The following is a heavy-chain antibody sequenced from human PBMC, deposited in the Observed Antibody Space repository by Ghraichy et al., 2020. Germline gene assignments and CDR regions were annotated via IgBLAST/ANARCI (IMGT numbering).Heavy chain of an antibody. Sequence: SETLSLTCAVSGGSFSSYYWSWIRQPPGKGLEWIGDIHHSGRTNYNPSLKSRVTISVDTSQNQFSLKLSSVTAADTAVYYCARMGLSGSYSLDYWGQGTLVTVSS. CDR3: ARMGLSGSYSLDY. V-gene: IGHV4-34*01. CDR2: IHHSGRT. CDR1: GGSFSSYY. J-gene: IGHJ4*02. D-gene: IGHD1-26*01.